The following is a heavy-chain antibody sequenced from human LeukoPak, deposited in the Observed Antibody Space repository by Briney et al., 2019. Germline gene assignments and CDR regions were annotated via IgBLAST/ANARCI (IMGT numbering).Heavy chain of an antibody. CDR3: AKEGPTVTTVDYYYYYMDV. CDR1: GFTFSSYG. J-gene: IGHJ6*03. V-gene: IGHV3-30*02. CDR2: IRYDGSNK. D-gene: IGHD4-17*01. Sequence: GGSLRLSCAASGFTFSSYGIHWVRQAPGKGLEWVAFIRYDGSNKYYADSVKGRFTISRDNSKNTLYLQMNSLRAEDTAVYYCAKEGPTVTTVDYYYYYMDVWGKGTTVTVSS.